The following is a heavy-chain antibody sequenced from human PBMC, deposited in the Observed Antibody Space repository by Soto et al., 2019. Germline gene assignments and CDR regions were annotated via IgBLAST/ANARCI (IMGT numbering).Heavy chain of an antibody. CDR2: IGAGDRGT. CDR3: AKHLHIVVRFSPLFSFYGLDV. CDR1: GITFRSYA. Sequence: GGSMRLSCVASGITFRSYAFSWARKDPGKGLEWVADIGAGDRGTYYAVSVKGRFTISRDDSKNTLYLQMISPSAEDTAVYYCAKHLHIVVRFSPLFSFYGLDVWGQGTTVTVSS. D-gene: IGHD2-2*01. V-gene: IGHV3-23*01. J-gene: IGHJ6*02.